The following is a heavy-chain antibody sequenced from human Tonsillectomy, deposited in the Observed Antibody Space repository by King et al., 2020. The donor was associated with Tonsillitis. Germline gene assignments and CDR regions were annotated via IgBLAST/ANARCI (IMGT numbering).Heavy chain of an antibody. CDR3: ARNYYDSTGFYYSIFDI. J-gene: IGHJ4*02. CDR2: ISVYYGNT. D-gene: IGHD3-22*01. V-gene: IGHV1-18*04. CDR1: GYIFTSNS. Sequence: QLVQSAAEVKKPGASVKVSCKASGYIFTSNSISWVRQAPGQGLEWMGWISVYYGNTSYAQKLQGRVTMTTDTSTSTAYMELRSLRSDDTAVYYCARNYYDSTGFYYSIFDIWGRGTLVTVSA.